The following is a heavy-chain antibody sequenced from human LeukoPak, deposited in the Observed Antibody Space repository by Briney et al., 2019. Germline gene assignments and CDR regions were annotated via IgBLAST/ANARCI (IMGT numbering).Heavy chain of an antibody. D-gene: IGHD5/OR15-5a*01. Sequence: GGSPRLSCAASGFTFSDYYMSWIRQAPGKGLEWVSYISSSGSTIYYADSVKGRFTISRDNAKNSLYLQMNSLRAEDTAVYYCASLSLFYGFDPWGQGTLVTVSS. CDR3: ASLSLFYGFDP. V-gene: IGHV3-11*04. CDR1: GFTFSDYY. J-gene: IGHJ5*02. CDR2: ISSSGSTI.